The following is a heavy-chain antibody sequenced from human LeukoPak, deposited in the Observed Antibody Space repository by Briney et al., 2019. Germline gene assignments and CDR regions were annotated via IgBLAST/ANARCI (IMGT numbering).Heavy chain of an antibody. Sequence: GGSLRLSCAASGFTFSSYGMHWVRQAPGKGLEWVAVIWYDGSNKYHADSVKGRFTISRDNSKNTLYLQMNSLRAEDTAVYYCARDSKAKGAALPQRRGWSDPWGQGTLVTVSS. J-gene: IGHJ5*02. V-gene: IGHV3-33*01. CDR3: ARDSKAKGAALPQRRGWSDP. CDR1: GFTFSSYG. D-gene: IGHD3-10*01. CDR2: IWYDGSNK.